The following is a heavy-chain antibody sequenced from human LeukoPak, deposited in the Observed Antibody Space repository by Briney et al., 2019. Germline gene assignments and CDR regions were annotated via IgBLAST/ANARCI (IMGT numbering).Heavy chain of an antibody. D-gene: IGHD6-19*01. CDR3: ASSRSGWIYFDY. CDR2: ISYDGNNK. J-gene: IGHJ4*02. Sequence: GGSLRLSCAASGFTFSSYAMHWVRQAPGKGLEWVAVISYDGNNKYYANSVKGRFTISRDNSKNTLYLQMSSLRVEDTAVYYCASSRSGWIYFDYWGQGTLVTVSS. CDR1: GFTFSSYA. V-gene: IGHV3-30*15.